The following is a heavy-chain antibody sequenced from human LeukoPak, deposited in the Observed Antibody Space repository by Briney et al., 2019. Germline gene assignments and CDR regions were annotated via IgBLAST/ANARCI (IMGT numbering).Heavy chain of an antibody. Sequence: PSETLSLTCTVSGGSLRNYYWSWIRQPPGKGLEWIGYIYYSGSTNYNPSLKSRVTISVDTSKNQFSLKLSSVTAADTAVYLCAREVGVLRSPHFDYWGQGTLVTVSS. J-gene: IGHJ4*02. V-gene: IGHV4-59*12. CDR3: AREVGVLRSPHFDY. CDR1: GGSLRNYY. CDR2: IYYSGST. D-gene: IGHD2-15*01.